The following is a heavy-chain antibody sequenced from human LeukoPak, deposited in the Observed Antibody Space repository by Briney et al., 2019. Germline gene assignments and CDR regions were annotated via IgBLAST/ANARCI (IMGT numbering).Heavy chain of an antibody. J-gene: IGHJ4*02. V-gene: IGHV3-66*01. CDR1: GFTVSSNY. Sequence: GGSLRLSWAASGFTVSSNYMSWVRQAPGKGLEWASVIYSGGSTYYADSVKGRFTISRDNSKNTLYLQMNSLRAEDTAVYYCARDYGGYYDSSGSPFDYWGQGTLVTVSS. D-gene: IGHD3-22*01. CDR2: IYSGGST. CDR3: ARDYGGYYDSSGSPFDY.